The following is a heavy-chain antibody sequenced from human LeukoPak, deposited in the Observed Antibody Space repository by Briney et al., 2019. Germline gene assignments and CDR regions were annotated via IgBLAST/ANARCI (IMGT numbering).Heavy chain of an antibody. J-gene: IGHJ4*02. CDR3: TTGWGYCSSASCYEGPFDDY. V-gene: IGHV3-15*01. Sequence: GGSLRLSCAASGFTFSNAWMSWVRQAPGKGLEWVGRIKSKTDGGTTDYAAPVKGRFTLSRDDSKNTLYLQTNSLKTEDTAVYYCTTGWGYCSSASCYEGPFDDYWAREPWSPSPQ. D-gene: IGHD2-2*01. CDR1: GFTFSNAW. CDR2: IKSKTDGGTT.